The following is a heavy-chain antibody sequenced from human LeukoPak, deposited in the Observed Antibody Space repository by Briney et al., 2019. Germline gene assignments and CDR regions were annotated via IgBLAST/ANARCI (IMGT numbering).Heavy chain of an antibody. CDR2: INAGNGNT. Sequence: EASVTVSCKASGYTFTSYAMHWVRQAPGQRLEWMGWINAGNGNTKYSQKFQGRVTITRDTSASTAYMELSSLRSEDTAVYYCARAVLLWFGELNYFDYWGQGTLVTVSS. D-gene: IGHD3-10*01. J-gene: IGHJ4*02. CDR1: GYTFTSYA. V-gene: IGHV1-3*01. CDR3: ARAVLLWFGELNYFDY.